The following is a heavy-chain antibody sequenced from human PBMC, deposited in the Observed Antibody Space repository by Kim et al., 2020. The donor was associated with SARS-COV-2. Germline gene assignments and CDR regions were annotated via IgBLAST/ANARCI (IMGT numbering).Heavy chain of an antibody. D-gene: IGHD3-16*01. J-gene: IGHJ4*02. CDR3: ARQGESVCGTYYFDY. CDR1: GGSISSYY. CDR2: IYYSGST. V-gene: IGHV4-59*08. Sequence: SETLSLTCTVSGGSISSYYWSWIRQPPGKGLEWIGYIYYSGSTHYNPSLKSRVTISVDTSKNQFSLKLSSVTAADTAVYYCARQGESVCGTYYFDYWGQGTLVTVSS.